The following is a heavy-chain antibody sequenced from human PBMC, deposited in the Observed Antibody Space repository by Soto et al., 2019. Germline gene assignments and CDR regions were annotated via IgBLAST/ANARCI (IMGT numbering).Heavy chain of an antibody. CDR1: GYTFIDYF. V-gene: IGHV1-2*02. CDR2: INPSSGET. D-gene: IGHD2-15*01. J-gene: IGHJ4*02. Sequence: ASVKVSCKASGYTFIDYFIQWVRQAPGQGLEWMGWINPSSGETTYAQKFQGRVTMTRDTSISTAYMDLITLRSDDTAIYYCVRGLKWREIDYWGQGTLVTVSS. CDR3: VRGLKWREIDY.